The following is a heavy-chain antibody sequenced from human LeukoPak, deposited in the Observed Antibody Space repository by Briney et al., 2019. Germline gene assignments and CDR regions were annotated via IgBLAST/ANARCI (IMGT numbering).Heavy chain of an antibody. CDR1: GGTFSSYA. CDR3: ATTTYYDSSGYNGGY. Sequence: SVKVSCKASGGTFSSYAISWVRQAPGQGLEWMGRIIPILGIANYAQKFQGRVTITADKSTSTAYMELSSLRSEDTAVYYCATTTYYDSSGYNGGYWGQGTLVTVSS. J-gene: IGHJ4*02. D-gene: IGHD3-22*01. V-gene: IGHV1-69*04. CDR2: IIPILGIA.